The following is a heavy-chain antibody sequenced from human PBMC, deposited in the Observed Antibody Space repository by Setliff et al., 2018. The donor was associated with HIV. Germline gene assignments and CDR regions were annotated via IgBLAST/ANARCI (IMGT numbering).Heavy chain of an antibody. CDR3: ARGPLYGYDRGYFDY. D-gene: IGHD5-12*01. CDR2: IIPIASVP. V-gene: IGHV1-69*10. Sequence: SVKVSCKASGGSFNTYGIHWVQQAPGQGLEWMGGIIPIASVPNYSQKFQDRLTITADESTTTVYMDMSSLRSEDTAQYYCARGPLYGYDRGYFDYWGQGTLVTVSS. J-gene: IGHJ4*02. CDR1: GGSFNTYG.